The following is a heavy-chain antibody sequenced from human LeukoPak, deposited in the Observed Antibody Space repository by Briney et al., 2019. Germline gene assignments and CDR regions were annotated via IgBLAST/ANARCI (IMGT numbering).Heavy chain of an antibody. CDR2: INHSGST. D-gene: IGHD6-19*01. Sequence: PSETLSLTCTVSGGSISSSSYYWGWIRQPPGKGLEWIGEINHSGSTNYNPSLKSRVTISVDTSKNQFSLKLSSVTAADTAVYYCARGRLARSGSPFDPWGQGTLVTVSS. CDR1: GGSISSSSYY. CDR3: ARGRLARSGSPFDP. V-gene: IGHV4-39*07. J-gene: IGHJ5*02.